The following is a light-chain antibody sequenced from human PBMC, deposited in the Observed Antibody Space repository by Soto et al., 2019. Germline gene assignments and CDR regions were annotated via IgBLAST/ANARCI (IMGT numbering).Light chain of an antibody. CDR3: MQALQTPLT. V-gene: IGKV2-28*01. Sequence: DIVMTQSPLSLPVTPGEPASISCRSSQSLLHSNGYNYLDWYLQKPGQSPQLLIYLGSNRASGVPDRFSGSGSGTDFTLKISRVEAEDVGLYYCMQALQTPLTFGPGTRLEIK. CDR2: LGS. CDR1: QSLLHSNGYNY. J-gene: IGKJ5*01.